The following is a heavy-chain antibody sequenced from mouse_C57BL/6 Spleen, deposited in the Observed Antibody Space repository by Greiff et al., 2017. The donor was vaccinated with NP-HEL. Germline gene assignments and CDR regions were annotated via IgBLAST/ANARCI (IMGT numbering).Heavy chain of an antibody. CDR1: GYTFTSYW. Sequence: VQLQQPGAELVMPGASVKLSCKASGYTFTSYWMHWVKQRPGQGLEWIGEIDPSDSYTNYNQKFKGKSTLTVDKSSSTAYMQLSSLTSEDSAVYYCATHYGSSSYYAMDYWGQGTTLTVSS. CDR2: IDPSDSYT. CDR3: ATHYGSSSYYAMDY. J-gene: IGHJ4*01. V-gene: IGHV1-69*01. D-gene: IGHD1-1*01.